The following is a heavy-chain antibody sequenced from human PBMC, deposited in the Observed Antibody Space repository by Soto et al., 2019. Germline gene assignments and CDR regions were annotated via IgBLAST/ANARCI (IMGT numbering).Heavy chain of an antibody. V-gene: IGHV3-23*01. D-gene: IGHD6-19*01. CDR1: GFTFSNCA. CDR3: AKGNTSGWYFFDY. CDR2: ISGTGRST. Sequence: LRLSCEASGFTFSNCAMSWVRQAPGKGLEWVSGISGTGRSTFYADSVKDRFTISRDNSKNTVYLEMTSLRAEDTAVYYCAKGNTSGWYFFDYWGQGTLVTVSS. J-gene: IGHJ4*02.